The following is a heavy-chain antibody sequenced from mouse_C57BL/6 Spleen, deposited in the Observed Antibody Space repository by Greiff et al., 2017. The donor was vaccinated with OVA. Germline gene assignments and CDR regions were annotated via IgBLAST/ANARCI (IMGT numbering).Heavy chain of an antibody. CDR1: GFSLTSYG. V-gene: IGHV2-2*01. Sequence: QVQLQQSGPGLVQPSQSLSITCTVSGFSLTSYGVHWVRQSPGKGLEWLGVIWSGGSTDYNAAFISRLSISKDNSKSKVFFKMNSLQADDTAIYYCARNGGIGKLPAWFAYWGQGTLVTVSA. CDR3: ARNGGIGKLPAWFAY. D-gene: IGHD2-1*01. J-gene: IGHJ3*01. CDR2: IWSGGST.